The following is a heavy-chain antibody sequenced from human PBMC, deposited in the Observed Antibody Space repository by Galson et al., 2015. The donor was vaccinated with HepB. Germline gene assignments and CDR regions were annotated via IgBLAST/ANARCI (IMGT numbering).Heavy chain of an antibody. Sequence: SLRLSCAASGFAFSASPMHWVRQASGKGLEWVGRIGTKANSYATAVAASVRGRFIISRDDSKNTAYVQMNSLKTEDTAVYYCMTPSSVFCSGGSCWNFRGQGTPVTVSS. CDR3: MTPSSVFCSGGSCWNF. D-gene: IGHD2-15*01. V-gene: IGHV3-73*01. J-gene: IGHJ4*02. CDR1: GFAFSASP. CDR2: IGTKANSYAT.